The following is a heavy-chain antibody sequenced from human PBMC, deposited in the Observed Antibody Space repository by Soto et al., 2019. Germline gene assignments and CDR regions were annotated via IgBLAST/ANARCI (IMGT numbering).Heavy chain of an antibody. V-gene: IGHV4-39*01. CDR3: ARQSSIAARPDAFDI. J-gene: IGHJ3*02. CDR1: GGSISSSSYY. CDR2: IYYSGST. D-gene: IGHD6-6*01. Sequence: SETLSLTCTVSGGSISSSSYYWGWIRQPPGKGLEWIGSIYYSGSTYYNPSLKSRVTISVDTSKNQFSLKLSSVTAADTAVYYCARQSSIAARPDAFDIWGQGTMVTVSS.